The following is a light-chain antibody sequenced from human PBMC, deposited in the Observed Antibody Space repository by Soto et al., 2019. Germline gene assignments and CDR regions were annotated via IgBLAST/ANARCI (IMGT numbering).Light chain of an antibody. CDR2: AAS. CDR3: QKYNSAPRA. J-gene: IGKJ4*01. CDR1: QGISSY. Sequence: DIQMTQSPSSLSASVGDRFTITCRASQGISSYLAWYQQKPGKVPKLLIYAASTLQSGVPSRFSGSGSGTDFTLTISSLQPEDVATYYCQKYNSAPRAFGGGTKVEIK. V-gene: IGKV1-27*01.